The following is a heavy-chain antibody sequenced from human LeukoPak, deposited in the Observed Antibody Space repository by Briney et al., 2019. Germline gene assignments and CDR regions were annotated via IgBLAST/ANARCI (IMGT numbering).Heavy chain of an antibody. J-gene: IGHJ5*02. CDR3: ARDHANYDILTGGNWFDP. CDR2: IIPIFGTA. CDR1: GGTFSSYA. V-gene: IGHV1-69*05. Sequence: SVKVSCKASGGTFSSYAISWVRQAPGQGLEWMGGIIPIFGTANYAQKFQGRVTITTDESTSTAYMELSSLRSEDTAVYYCARDHANYDILTGGNWFDPWGQGTLVTVSS. D-gene: IGHD3-9*01.